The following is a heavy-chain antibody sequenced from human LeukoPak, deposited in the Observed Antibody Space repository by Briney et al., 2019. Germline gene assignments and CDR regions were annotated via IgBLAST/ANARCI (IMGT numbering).Heavy chain of an antibody. D-gene: IGHD2-2*01. CDR3: ARVDGTSLLIDY. Sequence: SETLSLTRTVSGGSISSYYWSWIRQPPGKGLEWIGYIYYSGSTNYNPSLKSRVTISVDTSKNQFSLKLSSVTAADTAVYYCARVDGTSLLIDYWGQGTLVTVSS. J-gene: IGHJ4*02. CDR2: IYYSGST. V-gene: IGHV4-59*01. CDR1: GGSISSYY.